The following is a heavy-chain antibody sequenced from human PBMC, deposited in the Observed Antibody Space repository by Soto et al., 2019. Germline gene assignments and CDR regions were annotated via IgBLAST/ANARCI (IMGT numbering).Heavy chain of an antibody. CDR2: IDPSDSYT. Sequence: GESLKISCKGSGYSFTSYWISWVRQMPGKGLEWMGRIDPSDSYTNYSPSFQGHVTISADKSISTAYLQWSSLKASDTAMYYCARLSQLELQGYHYYYSMDVWGQGTMVTVSS. CDR3: ARLSQLELQGYHYYYSMDV. J-gene: IGHJ6*02. D-gene: IGHD1-26*01. CDR1: GYSFTSYW. V-gene: IGHV5-10-1*01.